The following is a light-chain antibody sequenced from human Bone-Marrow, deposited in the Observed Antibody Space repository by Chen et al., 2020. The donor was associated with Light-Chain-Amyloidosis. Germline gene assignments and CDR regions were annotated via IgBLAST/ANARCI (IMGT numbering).Light chain of an antibody. CDR2: DAS. CDR3: PVWDRRSDRPV. J-gene: IGLJ3*02. V-gene: IGLV3-21*02. Sequence: SYVLTQPSSVSVAPGQTATIACGGNNIGSTSVHWYQQTPGQAPLLVVYDASYLPSGIPERLSGSTSGNTATRTISRVEAGYEAYYYCPVWDRRSDRPVFGGGTKLTVL. CDR1: NIGSTS.